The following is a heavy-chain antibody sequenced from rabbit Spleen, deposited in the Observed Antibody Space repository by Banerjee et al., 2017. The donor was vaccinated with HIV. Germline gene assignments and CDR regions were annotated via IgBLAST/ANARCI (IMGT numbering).Heavy chain of an antibody. CDR1: EFDFSGNYY. V-gene: IGHV1S45*01. CDR3: ARGYSYGYPGYAYGTSYFNL. D-gene: IGHD6-1*01. CDR2: IFAGSSGNT. J-gene: IGHJ4*01. Sequence: QEQLVESGGGLVQPEGSLTLTCTASEFDFSGNYYICWFRQAPGKGPEWIACIFAGSSGNTYYASWAKGRFTISKTSSTTVTLQMTSLTAADTATYFCARGYSYGYPGYAYGTSYFNLWGPGTLVTVS.